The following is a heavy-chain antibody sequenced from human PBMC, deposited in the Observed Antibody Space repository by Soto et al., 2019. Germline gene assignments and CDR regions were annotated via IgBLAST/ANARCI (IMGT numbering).Heavy chain of an antibody. Sequence: SETLSLTCTVSGGSISSTSYYWGWIRQPPGKGLEWIGSVYYSGTTYYNPSLKSRVTMPVDTSKNQFSLKLRSVTAADTAVYYCARLHYDYIWGSYSHTEFDYWGQGTLVTVAS. CDR2: VYYSGTT. CDR1: GGSISSTSYY. V-gene: IGHV4-39*01. CDR3: ARLHYDYIWGSYSHTEFDY. D-gene: IGHD3-16*02. J-gene: IGHJ4*02.